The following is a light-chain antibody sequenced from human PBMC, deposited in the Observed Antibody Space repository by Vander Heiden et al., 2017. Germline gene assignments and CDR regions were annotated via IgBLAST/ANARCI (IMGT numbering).Light chain of an antibody. CDR3: QSYDNTLSAHVV. CDR2: RNT. CDR1: SSNLGAGYD. J-gene: IGLJ2*01. V-gene: IGLV1-40*01. Sequence: SVLTQPPSVSGAPGHMVTFSCTGNSSNLGAGYDVHWYQQLPGTAPKLLLFRNTYRPSGVPDRFSGSRSGTSASLAITGLQAEDAADYYCQSYDNTLSAHVVFGGGTKLTVL.